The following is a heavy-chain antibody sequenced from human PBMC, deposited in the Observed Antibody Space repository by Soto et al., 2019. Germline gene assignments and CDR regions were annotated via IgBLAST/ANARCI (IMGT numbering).Heavy chain of an antibody. D-gene: IGHD3-3*01. CDR1: GYTFTSYG. V-gene: IGHV1-18*01. CDR2: ISAYNGNT. Sequence: QVQLVQSGAEVKKPGASVKVSCKASGYTFTSYGISWVRQAPGQGLEWMGWISAYNGNTNYAQKLQGRVTMTTDTSTSTAYMELRSLRYDDTAVYYCAREIPAYYDFWSGYKYYYYYGMDVWGQGTTVTVSS. CDR3: AREIPAYYDFWSGYKYYYYYGMDV. J-gene: IGHJ6*02.